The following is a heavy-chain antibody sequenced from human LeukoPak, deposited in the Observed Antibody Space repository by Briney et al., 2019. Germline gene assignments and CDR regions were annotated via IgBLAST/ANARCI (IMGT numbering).Heavy chain of an antibody. V-gene: IGHV3-33*01. Sequence: GRSLRLSCAASGFTFSSYGMHWVRQAPGKGLEWVAVIWYDGSNKYYADSVKGRFTISRDNSKNTLYLQMNSLRAEDTAVYYCAGGLDISQPPDYWGQGTLVTVSS. D-gene: IGHD3-9*01. CDR1: GFTFSSYG. CDR3: AGGLDISQPPDY. CDR2: IWYDGSNK. J-gene: IGHJ4*02.